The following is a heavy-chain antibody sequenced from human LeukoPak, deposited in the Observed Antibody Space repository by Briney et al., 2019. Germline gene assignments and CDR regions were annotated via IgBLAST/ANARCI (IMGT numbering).Heavy chain of an antibody. J-gene: IGHJ4*02. CDR2: IKSDASEK. V-gene: IGHV3-7*05. CDR1: GFTFSNYW. Sequence: PGGSLRLSCAASGFTFSNYWMAWLRQAPGKGLEWVALIKSDASEKYYVDSVKGRFTISRDNAKNSLYLPMNSLRAEDTAVYYCAREKNLGTWGQGTLVTVSS. CDR3: AREKNLGT. D-gene: IGHD1-14*01.